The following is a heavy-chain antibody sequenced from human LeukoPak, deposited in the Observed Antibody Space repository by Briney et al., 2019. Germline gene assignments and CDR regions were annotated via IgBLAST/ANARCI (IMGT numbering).Heavy chain of an antibody. CDR3: ARDGVYGSSGYYNWFDP. J-gene: IGHJ5*02. D-gene: IGHD3-22*01. CDR1: GYTFTGYY. CDR2: INPNSGGT. V-gene: IGHV1-2*02. Sequence: ASVKVSCKASGYTFTGYYMHWVRQAPGQGLEWMGWINPNSGGTNYAQKFQGRVTMTRDTSISTDYMELSRLRSDDTAVYYCARDGVYGSSGYYNWFDPWGQGTLVTVSS.